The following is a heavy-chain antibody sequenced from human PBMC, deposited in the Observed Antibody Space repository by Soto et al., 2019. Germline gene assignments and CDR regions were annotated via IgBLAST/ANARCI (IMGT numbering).Heavy chain of an antibody. D-gene: IGHD2-15*01. J-gene: IGHJ5*02. Sequence: GGSLRLSCAASGFTFNTYVMHWVRQAPGKGLEWVAVISYDGSEKYYVDSVKGRFTISKDNSKNTLYLQMNGMTAEDTATYFCAKCGASNTCIPTGFDPWGQGPMVPVSS. CDR2: ISYDGSEK. CDR3: AKCGASNTCIPTGFDP. CDR1: GFTFNTYV. V-gene: IGHV3-30*18.